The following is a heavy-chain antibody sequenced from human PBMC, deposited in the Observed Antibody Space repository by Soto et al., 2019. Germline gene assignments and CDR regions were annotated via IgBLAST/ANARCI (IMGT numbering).Heavy chain of an antibody. D-gene: IGHD4-17*01. CDR1: GGSFSGYY. V-gene: IGHV4-34*01. Sequence: SETLSLTCAVHGGSFSGYYWSWIRQPPGKGLEWIGEINHSGSTNYNPSLKSRVTISVDTSKNQFSLKLSSVTAADTAVYYCARIDYGDYDFDYWGQGTLVTVSS. CDR2: INHSGST. J-gene: IGHJ4*02. CDR3: ARIDYGDYDFDY.